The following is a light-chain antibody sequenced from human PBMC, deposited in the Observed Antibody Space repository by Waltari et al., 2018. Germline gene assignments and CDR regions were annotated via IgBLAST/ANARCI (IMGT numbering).Light chain of an antibody. CDR2: GAS. CDR1: QSVSSSY. Sequence: EIVLTQSPGTLSLSPGERATLSCRASQSVSSSYLAWYQRKPGQAPRLLIYGASSRATGIPDRFSGSGSGTGFTLTISSLEPEDFAVYYCQQYSYSPNTFGQGTKLEIK. J-gene: IGKJ2*01. V-gene: IGKV3-20*01. CDR3: QQYSYSPNT.